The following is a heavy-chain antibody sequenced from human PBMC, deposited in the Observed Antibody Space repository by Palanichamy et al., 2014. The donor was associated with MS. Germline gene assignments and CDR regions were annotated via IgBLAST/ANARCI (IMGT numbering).Heavy chain of an antibody. CDR3: TRDFDSATGY. Sequence: QLVESGGRALDQPGGSRKTLLCRLWNHRQYLLYALGPPSSREGAWSGSSRLHPDERITDYADAVKGRFTVSADNARNTLYLQMNSLRAEDTAVYYCTRDFDSATGYWGQGILVTVSS. CDR2: LHPDERIT. V-gene: IGHV3-74*01. D-gene: IGHD1-1*01. CDR1: NHRQYLL. J-gene: IGHJ4*02.